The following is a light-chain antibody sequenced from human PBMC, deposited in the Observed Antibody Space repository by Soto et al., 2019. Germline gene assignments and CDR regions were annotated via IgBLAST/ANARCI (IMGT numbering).Light chain of an antibody. CDR3: QQHGSSPRT. Sequence: EIVLTQSPGTLSLSPGERATLSCRASERVSSTFLAWYQQKPGQAPRLLIYGESSRAPGIPDRFSASGSGTDFTLTIRRLEPEDFAVYYCQQHGSSPRTFGGGTKVEI. J-gene: IGKJ4*01. V-gene: IGKV3-20*01. CDR2: GES. CDR1: ERVSSTF.